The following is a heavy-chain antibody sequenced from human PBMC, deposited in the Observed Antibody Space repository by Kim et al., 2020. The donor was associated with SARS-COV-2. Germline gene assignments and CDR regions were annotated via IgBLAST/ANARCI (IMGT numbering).Heavy chain of an antibody. V-gene: IGHV4-31*03. CDR3: ATNYPYYYDSSYPDAFDI. CDR2: IYYSGST. D-gene: IGHD3-22*01. CDR1: GGSISSGGYY. Sequence: SETLSLTCTVSGGSISSGGYYWSWIRQHPGKGLEWIGYIYYSGSTYYNPSLKSRVTISVDTSKNQFSLKLSSVTAADTAVYYCATNYPYYYDSSYPDAFDIWGQGTMVTVSS. J-gene: IGHJ3*02.